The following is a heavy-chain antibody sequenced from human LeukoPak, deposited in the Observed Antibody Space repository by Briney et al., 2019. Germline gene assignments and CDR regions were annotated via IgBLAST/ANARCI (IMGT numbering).Heavy chain of an antibody. CDR3: ARRGLVNTEYLER. J-gene: IGHJ1*01. CDR1: GYTFTAFY. V-gene: IGHV1-2*02. Sequence: ASVKVSCKTSGYTFTAFYIHWVRQAPGQGLEWMGWINPITGGTNYAQKFQGRVTMTRDTSISTAYMELSSLRADDTAVYYCARRGLVNTEYLERWGQGTLVTVSS. CDR2: INPITGGT. D-gene: IGHD6-6*01.